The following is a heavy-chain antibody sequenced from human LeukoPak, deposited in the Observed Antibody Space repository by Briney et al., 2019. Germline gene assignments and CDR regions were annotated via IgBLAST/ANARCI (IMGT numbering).Heavy chain of an antibody. D-gene: IGHD6-19*01. CDR1: GFTFSNAW. V-gene: IGHV3-15*07. CDR2: IKSKTEGETT. Sequence: GGSLRLSCAASGFTFSNAWMNWVRQAPGKGLEWVGRIKSKTEGETTDYATPVKGRFTISRDDSKDTLYLQMDSLKTEDTAVYYCTTYSSGPWHWGQGTLVTVSS. J-gene: IGHJ4*02. CDR3: TTYSSGPWH.